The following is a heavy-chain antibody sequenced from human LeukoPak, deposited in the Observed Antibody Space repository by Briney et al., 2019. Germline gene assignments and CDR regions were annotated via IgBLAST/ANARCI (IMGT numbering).Heavy chain of an antibody. J-gene: IGHJ6*03. Sequence: ASVKVSCKASGGTFSSYAISWVRQAPGQGLEWMGRIIPIFGTANYAQKFQGRVTITTDESTSTAYMELSSLRSEDTAVYYCATGYYYYMDVRGKGTTVTVSS. CDR2: IIPIFGTA. CDR1: GGTFSSYA. D-gene: IGHD2-8*02. V-gene: IGHV1-69*05. CDR3: ATGYYYYMDV.